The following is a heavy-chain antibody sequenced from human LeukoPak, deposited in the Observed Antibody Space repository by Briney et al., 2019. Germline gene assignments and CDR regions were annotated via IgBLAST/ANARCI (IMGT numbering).Heavy chain of an antibody. V-gene: IGHV3-21*01. J-gene: IGHJ4*02. CDR2: ISSSSSYI. CDR1: GFTFSSYS. D-gene: IGHD2-2*01. Sequence: PGGSLRLSCAASGFTFSSYSMNWVRQAPGKGLEWVSSISSSSSYIYYADSVKGRFTISRDNAKNSLYLQMNSLRAEDTAVYYCARLSGGVPAAMSWGQGTLVTVSS. CDR3: ARLSGGVPAAMS.